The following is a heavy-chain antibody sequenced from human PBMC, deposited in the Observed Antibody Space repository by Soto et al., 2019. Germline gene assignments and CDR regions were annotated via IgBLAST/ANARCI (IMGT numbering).Heavy chain of an antibody. D-gene: IGHD4-17*01. J-gene: IGHJ4*02. Sequence: QVQLQESALGLVKPSQTLSLTCTVSGGSISSGGYYWSWIRQHPGKGLEGIGYIYCTGTTDYNPSLKSRVTISVDTSETQFSLKLSSVTAADTAVYYCARGAYGDYAHWGQGTPVTVSS. CDR1: GGSISSGGYY. CDR2: IYCTGTT. V-gene: IGHV4-31*03. CDR3: ARGAYGDYAH.